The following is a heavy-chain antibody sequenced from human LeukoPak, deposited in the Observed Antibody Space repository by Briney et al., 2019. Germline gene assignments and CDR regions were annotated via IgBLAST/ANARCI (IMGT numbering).Heavy chain of an antibody. CDR2: IYYSGST. CDR3: ARYNYYDSSGYYGFDY. Sequence: SETLSLTCTVSGGSFSSGSYYWSWIRQPPGKGLEWIGYIYYSGSTNHNPSLKSRVTISVDTSKNQFSLKLSSVTAADTAVYYCARYNYYDSSGYYGFDYWGQGTLVTVSS. CDR1: GGSFSSGSYY. J-gene: IGHJ4*02. D-gene: IGHD3-22*01. V-gene: IGHV4-61*01.